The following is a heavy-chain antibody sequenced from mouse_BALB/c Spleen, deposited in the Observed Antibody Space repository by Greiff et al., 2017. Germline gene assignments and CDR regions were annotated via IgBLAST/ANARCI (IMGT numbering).Heavy chain of an antibody. Sequence: EVKLQESGGGLVKPGGSLKLSCAASGFTFSSYAMSWVRQSPEKRLEWVAEISSGGSYTYYPDTVTGRFTISRDNAKNTLYLEMSSLRSEDTAMYYCAREGDYGSSHYYAMDYWGQGTSVTVSS. V-gene: IGHV5-9-4*01. CDR1: GFTFSSYA. CDR3: AREGDYGSSHYYAMDY. D-gene: IGHD1-1*01. J-gene: IGHJ4*01. CDR2: ISSGGSYT.